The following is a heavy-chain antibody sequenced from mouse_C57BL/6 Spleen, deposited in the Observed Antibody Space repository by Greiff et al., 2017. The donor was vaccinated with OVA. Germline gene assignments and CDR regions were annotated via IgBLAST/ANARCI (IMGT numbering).Heavy chain of an antibody. J-gene: IGHJ3*01. CDR3: AREERIAY. Sequence: EVQGVESGGGLVKPGGSLKLSCAASGFTFSSYAMSWVRQTPEKMLEWVATISDGGSYTYYPDNVKGRFTISRDNAKNNLYLQMSHLKAEDTAMYYCAREERIAYWGQGTLVTVSA. V-gene: IGHV5-4*01. CDR1: GFTFSSYA. CDR2: ISDGGSYT.